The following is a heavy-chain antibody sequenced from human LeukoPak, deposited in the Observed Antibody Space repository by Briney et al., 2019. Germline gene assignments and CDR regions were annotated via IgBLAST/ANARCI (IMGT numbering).Heavy chain of an antibody. CDR2: MNPNSGNT. CDR3: ARGLGPTYDYIWGSYRPSAEYFQH. Sequence: ASVKVSCKASGYTFTSYDINWVRQATGQGLEWMGWMNPNSGNTGYAQKFQGRVTMTRNTSISTAYMGLSSLRSEDTAVYYCARGLGPTYDYIWGSYRPSAEYFQHWGQGTLVTVSS. J-gene: IGHJ1*01. CDR1: GYTFTSYD. D-gene: IGHD3-16*02. V-gene: IGHV1-8*01.